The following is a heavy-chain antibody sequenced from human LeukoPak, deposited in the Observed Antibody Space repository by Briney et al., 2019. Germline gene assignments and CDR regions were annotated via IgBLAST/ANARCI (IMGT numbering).Heavy chain of an antibody. D-gene: IGHD3-22*01. V-gene: IGHV4-31*03. CDR3: AREDSSGRPLPRSAFDI. J-gene: IGHJ3*02. Sequence: SQTLSLTCTVSGGSISSGGYYWSWIRQHPGKGLEWIGYIYYSGSTYYNPSLKSRVTISVDTSKNQFSLKLSSVTAADTAVYYCAREDSSGRPLPRSAFDIWGQGTMVTVSS. CDR1: GGSISSGGYY. CDR2: IYYSGST.